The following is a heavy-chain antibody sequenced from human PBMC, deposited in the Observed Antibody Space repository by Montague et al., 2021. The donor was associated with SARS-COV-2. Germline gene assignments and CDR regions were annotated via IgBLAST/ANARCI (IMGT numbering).Heavy chain of an antibody. V-gene: IGHV4-4*02. J-gene: IGHJ4*02. CDR3: ASHPVFQQLYS. CDR1: GASVTSINW. Sequence: SETLSLTCAVSGASVTSINWWSWVRQPPGRGLEWIAEIHHTGITNFNPSLRSRVSISLDTSKNQSSLTLNSVTAADTATYFSASHPVFQQLYSWGQGTLVSVSS. D-gene: IGHD6-13*01. CDR2: IHHTGIT.